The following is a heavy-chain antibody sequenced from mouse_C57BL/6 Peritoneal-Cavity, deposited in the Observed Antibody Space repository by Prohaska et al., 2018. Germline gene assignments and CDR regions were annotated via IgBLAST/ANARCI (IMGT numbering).Heavy chain of an antibody. V-gene: IGHV4-1*01. CDR1: GIDFSRYW. CDR2: INPDSSTI. D-gene: IGHD2-2*01. J-gene: IGHJ4*01. CDR3: ARVVTAEAMDY. Sequence: EVKLLQSGGGLVQPGGSLKLSCAASGIDFSRYWMSWVRRAPGKGLEWIGEINPDSSTINYAPSLKDKVIISRDNGKNTLYLQMSKVRSEDTAGYYCARVVTAEAMDYWGQGTSVTVSS.